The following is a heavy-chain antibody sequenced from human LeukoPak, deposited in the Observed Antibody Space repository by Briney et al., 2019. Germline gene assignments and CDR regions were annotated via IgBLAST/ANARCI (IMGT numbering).Heavy chain of an antibody. J-gene: IGHJ4*02. D-gene: IGHD3-16*02. Sequence: GESLKISCKGSGYRFTSYWLGWVRQMPGKGLEWMGIVYPGDSDTRYSPSFQGQVTISADKSISTAYLQWNSLKASDTAMYYCAISPMITFGGVIVIGALGYWGQGTLVTVSS. CDR3: AISPMITFGGVIVIGALGY. CDR2: VYPGDSDT. V-gene: IGHV5-51*01. CDR1: GYRFTSYW.